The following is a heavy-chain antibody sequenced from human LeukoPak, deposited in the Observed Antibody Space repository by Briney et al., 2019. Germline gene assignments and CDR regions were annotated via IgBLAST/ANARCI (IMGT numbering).Heavy chain of an antibody. CDR3: ARFFRYYYYMDV. V-gene: IGHV3-74*01. J-gene: IGHJ6*03. D-gene: IGHD2/OR15-2a*01. CDR2: VNSDGSTT. CDR1: GFTFSSYW. Sequence: GGSLRLSCAASGFTFSSYWMHWVRQAPGKGLVWVSRVNSDGSTTSYADSVKGRFTISRDNAKNTLYLQMNSLRAEDTALYYCARFFRYYYYMDVWGKGTTVTVSS.